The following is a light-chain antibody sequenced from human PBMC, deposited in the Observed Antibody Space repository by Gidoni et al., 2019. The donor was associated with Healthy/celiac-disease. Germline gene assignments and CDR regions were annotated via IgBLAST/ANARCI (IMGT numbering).Light chain of an antibody. CDR1: QSVSSY. Sequence: EIVLTQSPATLSLSPGERATLSCRASQSVSSYLAWYQQKPGQAPRCLIYDASNRATGIPARFSGSGSGTDFTLTISSLEPEDFAVYYCQQRSNWPPSITFXQXTRLEIK. CDR3: QQRSNWPPSIT. J-gene: IGKJ5*01. V-gene: IGKV3-11*01. CDR2: DAS.